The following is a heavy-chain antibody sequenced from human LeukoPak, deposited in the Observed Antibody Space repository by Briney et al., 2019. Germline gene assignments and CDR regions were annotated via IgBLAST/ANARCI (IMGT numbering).Heavy chain of an antibody. CDR2: ISSSGSTI. D-gene: IGHD3-9*01. CDR1: GFTFSSYE. Sequence: PGGSLRLSCAASGFTFSSYEMNWVRQAPGKGLEWVSYISSSGSTIYYADSVKGRFTISRDNAKNSLYLQMNSLRAEDTAVYYCARRLRYFDGPFDYWGQGTLVTVSS. V-gene: IGHV3-48*03. J-gene: IGHJ4*02. CDR3: ARRLRYFDGPFDY.